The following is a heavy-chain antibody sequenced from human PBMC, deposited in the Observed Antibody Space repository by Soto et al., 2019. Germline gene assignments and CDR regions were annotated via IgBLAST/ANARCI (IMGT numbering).Heavy chain of an antibody. CDR1: GGSISSYY. CDR2: IYYSGST. CDR3: ARAGRGLYYYDSSGSFAFDI. Sequence: PSETLSLTCTVSGGSISSYYWSWIRQPPGKGLEWIGYIYYSGSTNYNPSLKSRVTISVDTSKNQFSLKLSSVTAADTAVYYCARAGRGLYYYDSSGSFAFDIWGQGTMVTVS. D-gene: IGHD3-22*01. V-gene: IGHV4-59*01. J-gene: IGHJ3*02.